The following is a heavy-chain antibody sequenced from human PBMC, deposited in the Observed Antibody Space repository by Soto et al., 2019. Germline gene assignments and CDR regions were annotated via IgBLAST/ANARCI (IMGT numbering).Heavy chain of an antibody. J-gene: IGHJ4*02. CDR3: TRSGFANFWSGYQDC. Sequence: PSETLSLTCTVSGGSITSYYWSWVRQPPGKGLEWIGYIFSSGTTTYNPSLESRVTISVDTSKNQFSLKLTSVTAADTAVYYCTRSGFANFWSGYQDCWGQGTLVTVSS. V-gene: IGHV4-59*01. CDR1: GGSITSYY. CDR2: IFSSGTT. D-gene: IGHD3-3*01.